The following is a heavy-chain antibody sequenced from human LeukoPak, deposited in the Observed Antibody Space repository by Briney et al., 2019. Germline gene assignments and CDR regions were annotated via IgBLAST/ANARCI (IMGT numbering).Heavy chain of an antibody. CDR2: INWNGGST. CDR3: ARDKAHRYYYDSSGYYYDAFDI. J-gene: IGHJ3*02. CDR1: GFTFDDYG. V-gene: IGHV3-20*04. D-gene: IGHD3-22*01. Sequence: GGSLRLSCAASGFTFDDYGMSWVRQAPGKGLEWVSGINWNGGSTGYADSVKGRFTTSRDNAKNSPYLQMNSLRAEDTALYYCARDKAHRYYYDSSGYYYDAFDIWGQGTMVTVSS.